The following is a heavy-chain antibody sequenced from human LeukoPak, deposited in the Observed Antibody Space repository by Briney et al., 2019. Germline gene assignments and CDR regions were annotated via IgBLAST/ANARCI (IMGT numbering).Heavy chain of an antibody. CDR1: GFTFSSYS. J-gene: IGHJ5*02. V-gene: IGHV3-48*04. Sequence: GGSLRLSCAASGFTFSSYSMNWVRQAPGKGLEWVSYISDSSSTIYYADSVKGRFTISRDNAKNSLYLQMNNLRVEDTAVYYCARAPTKFRRDWFDPWGQGTLVTVSS. CDR2: ISDSSSTI. CDR3: ARAPTKFRRDWFDP. D-gene: IGHD2-21*01.